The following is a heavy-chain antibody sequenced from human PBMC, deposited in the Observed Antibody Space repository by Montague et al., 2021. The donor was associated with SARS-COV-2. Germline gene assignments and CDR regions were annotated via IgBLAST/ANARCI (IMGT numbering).Heavy chain of an antibody. V-gene: IGHV4-34*01. CDR1: GTSFSGYY. J-gene: IGHJ6*03. CDR3: ARLRDGVVPSPILGVGPYYSYYYMDV. D-gene: IGHD3-10*01. Sequence: SETLSLTCAVHGTSFSGYYWNWIRQPPGKGLEWIGEINHGGSTKYSPFLKSRLTISAGTSKNQFSLKLTSVAAADTAVYYCARLRDGVVPSPILGVGPYYSYYYMDVWGRGTTVTVSS. CDR2: INHGGST.